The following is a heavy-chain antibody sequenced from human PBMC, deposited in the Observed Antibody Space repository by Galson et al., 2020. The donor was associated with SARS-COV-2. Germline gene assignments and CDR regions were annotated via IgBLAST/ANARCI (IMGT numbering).Heavy chain of an antibody. D-gene: IGHD3-10*01. J-gene: IGHJ5*02. CDR1: GGSVSSGSYY. CDR3: ARDLSNSGSYYMGFDP. V-gene: IGHV4-61*01. Sequence: ASETLSLTCTVSGGSVSSGSYYWSWIRQPPGKGLEWIGYIYYSGSTNYNPSLKSRVTLSLDTSKNRFSLKLTSVTAADTAAYYCARDLSNSGSYYMGFDPWGQGTLVTVSS. CDR2: IYYSGST.